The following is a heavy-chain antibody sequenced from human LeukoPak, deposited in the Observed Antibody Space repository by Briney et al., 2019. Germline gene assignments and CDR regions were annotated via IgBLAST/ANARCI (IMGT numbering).Heavy chain of an antibody. CDR1: GYTLTELS. D-gene: IGHD2-15*01. CDR3: ATLGYCSGGSCQGSYYYYGMDV. V-gene: IGHV1-24*01. Sequence: ASVKVSCKVSGYTLTELSMHWVRQAPGKGLEWMGGFDPEDGETIYAQKFQGRVTMTEDTSTDTAYMELSSLRSEDTAVYYCATLGYCSGGSCQGSYYYYGMDVWGQGTTVTVSS. CDR2: FDPEDGET. J-gene: IGHJ6*02.